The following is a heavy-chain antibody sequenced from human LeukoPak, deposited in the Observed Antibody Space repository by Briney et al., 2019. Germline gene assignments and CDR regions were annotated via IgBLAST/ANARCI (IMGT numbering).Heavy chain of an antibody. CDR2: IYSGGST. Sequence: SGGSLRLSCTTSGFKFRDYALSWVRQAPGKGLEWVSVIYSGGSTYYADSVKGRFTISRDNSKNTLYLQMNSLRAEDTAVYYCARDQDSSGSYYYYYGMDVWGQGTTVTVSS. V-gene: IGHV3-66*01. D-gene: IGHD3-22*01. CDR3: ARDQDSSGSYYYYYGMDV. J-gene: IGHJ6*02. CDR1: GFKFRDYA.